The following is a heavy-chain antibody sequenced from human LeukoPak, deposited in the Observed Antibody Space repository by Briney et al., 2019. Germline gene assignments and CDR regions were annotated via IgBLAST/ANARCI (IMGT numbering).Heavy chain of an antibody. CDR2: VNGEGGYR. D-gene: IGHD3-3*01. CDR1: GFSISSFW. Sequence: PGGSLRLSCAASGFSISSFWMHWVRQAPGKGLVWVSRVNGEGGYRNYADSVKGRFTISRDNAKNSLYLQMNSLRAEDTAVYYCARDHILEWLPSDYWGQGTLVTVSS. V-gene: IGHV3-74*01. CDR3: ARDHILEWLPSDY. J-gene: IGHJ4*02.